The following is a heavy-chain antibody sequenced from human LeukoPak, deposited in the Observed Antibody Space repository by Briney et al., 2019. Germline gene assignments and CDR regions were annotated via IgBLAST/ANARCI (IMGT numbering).Heavy chain of an antibody. V-gene: IGHV4-34*01. D-gene: IGHD3-22*01. CDR1: GGSFSGYY. CDR3: ARASETYYYDSSGYYAFDY. Sequence: SETLSLTRAVYGGSFSGYYWSWIRQPPGKGLEWIGEINHSGSTNYNPSLKSRVTISVDTSKNQFSLKLSSVTAADTAVYYCARASETYYYDSSGYYAFDYWGQGTLVTVSS. CDR2: INHSGST. J-gene: IGHJ4*02.